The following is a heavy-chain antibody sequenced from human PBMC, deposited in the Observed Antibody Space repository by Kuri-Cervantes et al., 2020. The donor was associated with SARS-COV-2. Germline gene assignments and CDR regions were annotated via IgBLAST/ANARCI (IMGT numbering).Heavy chain of an antibody. CDR1: GGTFSSYA. CDR3: ARDYYYDSSGYYCRFDY. D-gene: IGHD3-22*01. J-gene: IGHJ4*02. Sequence: SVKVSCKASGGTFSSYAISWVRQAPGQGLEWMGGIIPIFGTANYAQKFQGRVTITADKSTSTAYMELSSLRSEDTAMYYCARDYYYDSSGYYCRFDYWGQGTLVTVSS. CDR2: IIPIFGTA. V-gene: IGHV1-69*06.